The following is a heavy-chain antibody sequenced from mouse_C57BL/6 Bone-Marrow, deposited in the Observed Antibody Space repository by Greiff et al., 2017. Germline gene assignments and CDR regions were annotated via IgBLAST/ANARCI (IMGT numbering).Heavy chain of an antibody. Sequence: QVQLKQSGPELVKPGASVKISCKASGYAFSSSWMNWVKQRPGQGLEWIGRIYPGDGDTNYNGKFKGKATLTADKSSSTAYMQLSSLTSEDSAVYFCAATVVSFDYWGQGTTLTVSS. CDR1: GYAFSSSW. CDR2: IYPGDGDT. J-gene: IGHJ2*01. D-gene: IGHD1-1*01. V-gene: IGHV1-82*01. CDR3: AATVVSFDY.